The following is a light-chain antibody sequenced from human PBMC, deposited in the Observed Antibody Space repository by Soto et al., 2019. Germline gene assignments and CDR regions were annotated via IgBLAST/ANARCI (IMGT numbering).Light chain of an antibody. CDR2: DAS. V-gene: IGKV3-11*01. CDR1: QSVSSY. J-gene: IGKJ1*01. CDR3: QQRSKWPWT. Sequence: EIVLTQSPATLSLSPGERATLSCRARQSVSSYLAWYQQKPGQAPRLLIYDASNRATGIPARFSGSGSGPDFTLTISSLEPEDFAVYYCQQRSKWPWTFGQGTKVEIK.